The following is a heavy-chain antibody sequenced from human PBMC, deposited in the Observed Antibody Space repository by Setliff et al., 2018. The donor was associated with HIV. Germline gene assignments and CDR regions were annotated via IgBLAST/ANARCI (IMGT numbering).Heavy chain of an antibody. CDR3: ARSSYYDVNSPFDY. CDR1: GYIFTNYY. CDR2: INPSGDAT. J-gene: IGHJ4*02. V-gene: IGHV1-46*01. Sequence: GASVKVSCKASGYIFTNYYMHWVRQAPGQGLEWMGIINPSGDATTYAQKFQGRVIMTRDTSTNTLYMELSNLRSDDTAVYYCARSSYYDVNSPFDYWGQGTRVTVSS. D-gene: IGHD3-16*01.